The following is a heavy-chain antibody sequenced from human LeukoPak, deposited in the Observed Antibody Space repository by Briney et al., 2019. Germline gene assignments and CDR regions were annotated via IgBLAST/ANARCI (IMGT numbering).Heavy chain of an antibody. CDR1: GFSFSSHW. V-gene: IGHV3-7*02. CDR3: AYRNSLDY. D-gene: IGHD1-26*01. Sequence: GGSLRLSCVASGFSFSSHWMNWVRQPPGKGLEWVANIKPDGSEKYYVDSVKGRFTISRDDAKRSLDLQMDSLRAEDTAIYYCAYRNSLDYWGQGTLVTVSS. CDR2: IKPDGSEK. J-gene: IGHJ4*02.